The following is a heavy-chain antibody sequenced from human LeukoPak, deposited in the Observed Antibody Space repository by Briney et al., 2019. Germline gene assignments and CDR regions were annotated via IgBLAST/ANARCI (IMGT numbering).Heavy chain of an antibody. CDR1: GFTFSSYA. V-gene: IGHV3-30-3*01. D-gene: IGHD1-1*01. CDR2: ISYDGSNK. CDR3: ARGQEEELESCFDY. J-gene: IGHJ4*02. Sequence: GGSLRLSCAASGFTFSSYAMHWVRQAPGKGLEWVAVISYDGSNKYYADSVKGRFTISRDNSKNTLYLQMNSLRAEDTAVYYCARGQEEELESCFDYWGQGTLVTVSS.